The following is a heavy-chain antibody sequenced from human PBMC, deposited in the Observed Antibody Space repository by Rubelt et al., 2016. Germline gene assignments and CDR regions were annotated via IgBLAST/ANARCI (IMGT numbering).Heavy chain of an antibody. Sequence: DSVKGRFTISRDNSKNSLYLQMNSLRAEDTAVYYCARDQDWYYYYGMDVWGQGTTVTVSS. J-gene: IGHJ6*02. D-gene: IGHD2-15*01. CDR3: ARDQDWYYYYGMDV. V-gene: IGHV3-30*07.